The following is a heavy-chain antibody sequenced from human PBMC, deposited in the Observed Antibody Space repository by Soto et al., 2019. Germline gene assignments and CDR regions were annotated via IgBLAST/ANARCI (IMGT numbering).Heavy chain of an antibody. V-gene: IGHV3-15*01. D-gene: IGHD2-2*01. Sequence: GGSLRLSCAASGFTFSNAWMSWVRQAPGKGLEWVGRIKSKTDCGTTDYAAPVKGIFTISRDDSKNTLYLQMNSLKTEDTAVYYCTTDVDPRVPLCAFDIWGQGTMVTVSS. CDR1: GFTFSNAW. J-gene: IGHJ3*02. CDR2: IKSKTDCGTT. CDR3: TTDVDPRVPLCAFDI.